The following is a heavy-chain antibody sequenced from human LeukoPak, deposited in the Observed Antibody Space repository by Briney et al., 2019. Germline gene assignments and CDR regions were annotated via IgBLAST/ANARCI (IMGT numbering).Heavy chain of an antibody. CDR1: GYTFTDYY. D-gene: IGHD4-17*01. J-gene: IGHJ6*02. CDR2: INPNSRGT. V-gene: IGHV1-2*02. CDR3: GRDRKTTVTTSNGLYGMDV. Sequence: ASVKVACKASGYTFTDYYMYWVRQAPGQGLEWMGWINPNSRGTNFAQKFRGRVTMTRDTSISTAYMELSGLTSDDTAVYYCGRDRKTTVTTSNGLYGMDVCGQGTTVTVSS.